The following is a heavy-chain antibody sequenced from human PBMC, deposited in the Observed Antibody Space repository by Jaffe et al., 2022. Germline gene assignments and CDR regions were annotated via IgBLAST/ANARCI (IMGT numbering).Heavy chain of an antibody. CDR3: AAGGSGGHDNWFGP. J-gene: IGHJ5*02. V-gene: IGHV1-58*01. CDR2: IAVGSGVT. D-gene: IGHD5-12*01. CDR1: GFTFGRSV. Sequence: QMQLMQSGPEVKKPGTSVKVSCNSSGFTFGRSVVQWVRQARGQPPEWIGWIAVGSGVTVYAQRFQERVTITRDMSTATAYMELSRLRSEDTAVYYCAAGGSGGHDNWFGPWGQGSLVTVSS.